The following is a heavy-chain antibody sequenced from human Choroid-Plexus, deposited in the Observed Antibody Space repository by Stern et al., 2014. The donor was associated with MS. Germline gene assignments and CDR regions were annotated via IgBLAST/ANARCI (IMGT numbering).Heavy chain of an antibody. CDR2: ISYDGSK. CDR1: GFSFSSFG. Sequence: DQLVESGGGVVQPGRPLRLSCAASGFSFSSFGMNWVRQAPGKGLEWGALISYDGSKDYADSVKGRFAISRDNSKNTLYLQMNSLRAEDTAVYYCAKDRQYLTFFFDFWGQGSLVTVSS. J-gene: IGHJ4*02. V-gene: IGHV3-30*18. D-gene: IGHD2/OR15-2a*01. CDR3: AKDRQYLTFFFDF.